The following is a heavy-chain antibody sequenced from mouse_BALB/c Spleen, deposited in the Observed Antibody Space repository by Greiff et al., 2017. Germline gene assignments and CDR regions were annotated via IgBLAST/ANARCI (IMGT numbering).Heavy chain of an antibody. D-gene: IGHD2-4*01. J-gene: IGHJ4*01. V-gene: IGHV5-6*01. CDR2: ISSGGSYT. CDR1: GFTFSSYG. CDR3: ARREITTGAMDY. Sequence: EVQGVESGGDLVKPGGSLKLSCAASGFTFSSYGMSWVRQTPDKRLEWVATISSGGSYTYYPDSVKGRFTISRDNAKNTLYLQMSSLKSEDTAMYYCARREITTGAMDYWGQGTSVTVSS.